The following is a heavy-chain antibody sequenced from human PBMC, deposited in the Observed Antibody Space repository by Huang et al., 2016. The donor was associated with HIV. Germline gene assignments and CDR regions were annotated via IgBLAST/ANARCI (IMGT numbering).Heavy chain of an antibody. CDR2: IRKEGSEK. CDR1: TVTFTAYW. V-gene: IGHV3-7*01. D-gene: IGHD2-8*01. Sequence: LVESGGGLVQPGGSLRLSCGGSTVTFTAYWLTWVRKPAGEGMEGGAIIRKEGSEKFYLDSVKGGFNISRDNGKKLLFLDMTSLKVDDTATYFCVTKASAMDVWGQGTTVIVSS. J-gene: IGHJ6*02. CDR3: VTKASAMDV.